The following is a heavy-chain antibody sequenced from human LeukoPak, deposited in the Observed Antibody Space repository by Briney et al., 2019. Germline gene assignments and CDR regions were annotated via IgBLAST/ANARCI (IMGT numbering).Heavy chain of an antibody. Sequence: GASVKVSCKASGYTFTGYYMHWVRQAPGQGLEWMGWINPNSGGTNYAQKFQGRVTMTRDTSISTAYMELSRLRSDDTAVYYCARDWAHTLPGPNYYYYYGMDVWGQGTTVTVSS. CDR3: ARDWAHTLPGPNYYYYYGMDV. CDR1: GYTFTGYY. J-gene: IGHJ6*02. V-gene: IGHV1-2*02. D-gene: IGHD3-16*01. CDR2: INPNSGGT.